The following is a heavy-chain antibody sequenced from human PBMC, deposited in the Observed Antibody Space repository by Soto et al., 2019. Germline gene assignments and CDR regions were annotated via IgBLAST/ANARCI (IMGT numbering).Heavy chain of an antibody. CDR1: GFTFSSYW. Sequence: GGSLRLSCAASGFTFSSYWMSWVRQAPGKRLEWVANIKQDGSEKYYVDSVKGRFTISRDNAKNSLYLQMNSLRAEDTAVYYCARHPRIAAAGTFGYWGQGTLVTVSS. D-gene: IGHD6-13*01. CDR3: ARHPRIAAAGTFGY. CDR2: IKQDGSEK. J-gene: IGHJ4*02. V-gene: IGHV3-7*01.